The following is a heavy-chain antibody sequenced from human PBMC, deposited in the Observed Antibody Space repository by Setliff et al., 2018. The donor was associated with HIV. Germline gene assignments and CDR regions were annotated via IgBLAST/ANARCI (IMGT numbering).Heavy chain of an antibody. CDR1: GYTFISYG. CDR3: ARVGSHGFFDY. Sequence: ASVKVSCKASGYTFISYGISWVRQAPGQGLEWMGWISAYDGNTNYAQKVRERVTLTRDTSINTAYMELSRLRSDDTAVYYCARVGSHGFFDYWGQGTLVTVSS. CDR2: ISAYDGNT. J-gene: IGHJ4*02. V-gene: IGHV1-18*01.